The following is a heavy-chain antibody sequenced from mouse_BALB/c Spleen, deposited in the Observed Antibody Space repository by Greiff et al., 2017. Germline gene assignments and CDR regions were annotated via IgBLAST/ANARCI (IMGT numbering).Heavy chain of an antibody. D-gene: IGHD3-3*01. CDR2: ISTYYGDA. CDR3: AREGDGMDY. J-gene: IGHJ4*01. V-gene: IGHV1S137*01. CDR1: GYPFTDNA. Sequence: QVQLQQPGAELVRPGASVKISCKGSGYPFTDNAMHWVKQSHAKSLEWIGVISTYYGDASYNQKFKGKATMTVDKSSSTAYMELARLTSEDSAIYYCAREGDGMDYWGQGTSVTVSS.